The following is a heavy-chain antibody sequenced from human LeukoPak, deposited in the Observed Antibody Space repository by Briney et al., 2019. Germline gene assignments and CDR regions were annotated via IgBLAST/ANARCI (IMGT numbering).Heavy chain of an antibody. D-gene: IGHD3-22*01. J-gene: IGHJ4*02. CDR3: ARHHYDSSGYYYSLDY. CDR2: IRYDGSNK. V-gene: IGHV3-30*02. CDR1: GFTFTTYG. Sequence: GGSLRLSCAASGFTFTTYGMTWVRQAPGKGLEWVAFIRYDGSNKYYADSVKGRFTISRDNSKNTLYLQMNSLRAEDTAVYYCARHHYDSSGYYYSLDYWGQGTLVSVSS.